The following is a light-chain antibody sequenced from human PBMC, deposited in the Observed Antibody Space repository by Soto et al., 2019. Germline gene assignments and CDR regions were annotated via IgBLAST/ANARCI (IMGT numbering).Light chain of an antibody. CDR1: QSISSW. Sequence: DIQMTQSPSTLSASVGDRVTITCRASQSISSWLAWYQQKPGKAPKLLIYDASSLESGVPSRFSGSGSGTEFTLTISRLEPEDFAVYYCQQYGDSPLFGPGTKVDIK. V-gene: IGKV1-5*01. J-gene: IGKJ3*01. CDR2: DAS. CDR3: QQYGDSPL.